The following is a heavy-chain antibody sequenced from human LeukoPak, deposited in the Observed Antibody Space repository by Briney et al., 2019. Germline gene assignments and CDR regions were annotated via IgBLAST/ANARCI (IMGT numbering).Heavy chain of an antibody. CDR3: AKSYDSSGYYHFDY. J-gene: IGHJ4*02. CDR2: ISGSGGST. Sequence: GGSLRLSYAASGFTFSSYAMSWVRQAPGKGLEWVSTISGSGGSTYYADSVKGRFTISRDTSKNTLYLQMNSLRAEDTAVYYCAKSYDSSGYYHFDYWGQGTLVTVSS. CDR1: GFTFSSYA. D-gene: IGHD3-22*01. V-gene: IGHV3-23*01.